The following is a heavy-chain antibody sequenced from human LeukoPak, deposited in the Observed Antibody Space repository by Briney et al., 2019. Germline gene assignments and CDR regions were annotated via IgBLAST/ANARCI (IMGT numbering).Heavy chain of an antibody. CDR1: GGTFSTYA. V-gene: IGHV1-69*13. Sequence: SVKVSCKASGGTFSTYAITWERQAPGQGLEWMGGITPMFGTSGYAQKLQGRVTITVDESTTTAHMKLSSLRSEDTAVYYCARGYSNWSQGTLVTVSS. CDR2: ITPMFGTS. J-gene: IGHJ4*02. D-gene: IGHD3-10*01. CDR3: ARGYSN.